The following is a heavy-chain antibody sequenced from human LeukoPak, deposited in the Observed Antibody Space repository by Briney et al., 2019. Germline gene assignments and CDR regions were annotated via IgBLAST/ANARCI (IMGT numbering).Heavy chain of an antibody. CDR3: AKDNGRSGTYPRYFDF. CDR2: IRYDGSNK. CDR1: GFTFSSYG. D-gene: IGHD1-26*01. V-gene: IGHV3-30*02. Sequence: GGSLRLSCAASGFTFSSYGMHWVRQAPGKGLEWVAFIRYDGSNKYYADSVKDRFTISRDNSKNTLYLQMNSLRPEDTAVYYCAKDNGRSGTYPRYFDFWGQGTLVTVSS. J-gene: IGHJ4*02.